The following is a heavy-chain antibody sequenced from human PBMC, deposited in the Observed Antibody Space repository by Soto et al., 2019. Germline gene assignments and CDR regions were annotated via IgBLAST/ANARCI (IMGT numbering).Heavy chain of an antibody. Sequence: PGESLKISCKGSGFSFSKYTVGWVRQIPGKGLEWMGIIHPGDSDTRYSPSFQGQVTISADKSISTAYLQWSSLKASDTAMYYCTLSYGDSYYYNGMDVWGQGTTVTVSS. CDR1: GFSFSKYT. CDR3: TLSYGDSYYYNGMDV. D-gene: IGHD4-17*01. CDR2: IHPGDSDT. J-gene: IGHJ6*02. V-gene: IGHV5-51*01.